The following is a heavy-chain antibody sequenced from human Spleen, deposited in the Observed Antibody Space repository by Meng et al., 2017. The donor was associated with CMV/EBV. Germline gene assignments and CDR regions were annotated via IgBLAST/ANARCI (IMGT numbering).Heavy chain of an antibody. V-gene: IGHV3-53*05. CDR2: IYSGGST. Sequence: GESLKISCAASGFTVSSNYMSWVRQAPGKGLEWVSVIYSGGSTYYADSVKGRFTIARDNSKNTLYLQMNSLRTEDTAVYYCVSSKAGHFYYYGLDVWGQGTTVTVSS. J-gene: IGHJ6*02. CDR1: GFTVSSNY. CDR3: VSSKAGHFYYYGLDV.